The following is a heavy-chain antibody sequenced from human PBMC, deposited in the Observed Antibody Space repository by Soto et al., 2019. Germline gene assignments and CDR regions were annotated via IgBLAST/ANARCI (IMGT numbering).Heavy chain of an antibody. D-gene: IGHD5-18*01. V-gene: IGHV3-30*18. Sequence: SRRISFAASGVTFRGYGMHWVRQAPGRGLEWVALISYDGSIKYYADSVRGRFTISRDNSKDTLYLKMNSLRAEDTAVYYCANSEYSRYKNIDVWGQGTTVTVSS. CDR2: ISYDGSIK. J-gene: IGHJ6*02. CDR3: ANSEYSRYKNIDV. CDR1: GVTFRGYG.